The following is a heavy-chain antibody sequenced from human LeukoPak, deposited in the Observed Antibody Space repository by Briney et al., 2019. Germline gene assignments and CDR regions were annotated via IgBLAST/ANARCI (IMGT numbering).Heavy chain of an antibody. J-gene: IGHJ6*02. CDR3: ARSYSNHLFGMDV. Sequence: GGSLRLSCVASGFIVSSYYMTWDRQAPGKGLEWVSVIYSGGSTYYADSVKGRVAISRDNSKNTVFLQMSSVRAEDTAVYYCARSYSNHLFGMDVWGQGTTVTVTS. V-gene: IGHV3-66*01. CDR2: IYSGGST. CDR1: GFIVSSYY. D-gene: IGHD4-11*01.